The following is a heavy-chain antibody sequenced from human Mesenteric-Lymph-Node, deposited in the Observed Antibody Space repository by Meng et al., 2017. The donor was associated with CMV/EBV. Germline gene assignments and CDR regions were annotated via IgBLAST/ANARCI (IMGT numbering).Heavy chain of an antibody. J-gene: IGHJ6*02. D-gene: IGHD2-2*01. CDR3: ASGFVVVPAAHNYYYYYGMDV. CDR2: ISSSSSYI. CDR1: GFTFSSYS. Sequence: GESLKISCAASGFTFSSYSMNWVRQAPGKGLEWVSSISSSSSYIYYADSVKGRFTISRDNSKNTLYLQMNSLRAEDTAVYYCASGFVVVPAAHNYYYYYGMDVWGQGTTVTVSS. V-gene: IGHV3-21*01.